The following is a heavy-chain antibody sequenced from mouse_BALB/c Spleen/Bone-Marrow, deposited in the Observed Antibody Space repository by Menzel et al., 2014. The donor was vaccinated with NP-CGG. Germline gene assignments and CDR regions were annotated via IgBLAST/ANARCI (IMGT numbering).Heavy chain of an antibody. Sequence: EVKLVESGGGVVQPGGPRKLSCAASGFNFXDYGMAWVRLAPGKGPEWVAFISNLAYSIYYADTVTGRFTISRENAKNTLYLEMSSLRFEDTAMYYCTRDRGYDGGYYFDYWGQGTTLTVSS. V-gene: IGHV5-15*02. CDR1: GFNFXDYG. J-gene: IGHJ2*01. CDR3: TRDRGYDGGYYFDY. CDR2: ISNLAYSI. D-gene: IGHD2-2*01.